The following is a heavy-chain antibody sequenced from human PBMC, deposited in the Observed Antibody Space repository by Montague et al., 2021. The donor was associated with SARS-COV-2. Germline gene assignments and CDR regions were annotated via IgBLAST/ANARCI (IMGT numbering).Heavy chain of an antibody. J-gene: IGHJ6*02. V-gene: IGHV4-59*08. CDR3: ARQLRVRRTWQVGDYNHYGMDV. Sequence: SETLSLTCTVSGGSISNYHWNWIRQPPGKGLGWIANIYYSGSTNXXPSLQSRVTISVDTSRNQFSLRLTSATAADTAVYDCARQLRVRRTWQVGDYNHYGMDVWGQGTTVSVSS. CDR2: IYYSGST. CDR1: GGSISNYH. D-gene: IGHD3-10*01.